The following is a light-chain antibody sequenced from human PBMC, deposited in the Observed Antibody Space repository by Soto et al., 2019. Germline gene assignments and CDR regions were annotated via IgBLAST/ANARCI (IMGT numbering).Light chain of an antibody. CDR3: PQYNSSVTWT. CDR1: QSVSSSY. V-gene: IGKV3-20*01. J-gene: IGKJ1*01. CDR2: GAS. Sequence: EIVLTQSPGTLSLSPGERATLSCRASQSVSSSYLAWYQQKPGQAPRLLIYGASSRATGIPDRFSGSGSGTDFTLSISGLEPEDCAAYYCPQYNSSVTWTFGQGTKVQIK.